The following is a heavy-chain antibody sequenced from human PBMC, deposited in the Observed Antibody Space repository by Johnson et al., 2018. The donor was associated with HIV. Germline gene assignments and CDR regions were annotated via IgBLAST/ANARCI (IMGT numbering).Heavy chain of an antibody. V-gene: IGHV3-33*06. CDR3: AKGGSYSDEWAFDI. J-gene: IGHJ3*02. CDR2: IWYDGSNK. Sequence: QVQLVESGGGVVQPGRSLRLSCAASRFTFSSYGMHWVRQAPGKGLKWVADIWYDGSNKYYADSVKGRFTISRDNSKNTLYLQMNSLRAEDTAVYYCAKGGSYSDEWAFDIWGQGTMVTISS. CDR1: RFTFSSYG. D-gene: IGHD1-26*01.